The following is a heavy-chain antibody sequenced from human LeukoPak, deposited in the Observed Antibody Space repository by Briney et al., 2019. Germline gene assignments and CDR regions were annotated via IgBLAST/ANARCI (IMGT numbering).Heavy chain of an antibody. D-gene: IGHD2-15*01. J-gene: IGHJ4*02. CDR3: ARIRRVCSGGRCYRHFDY. CDR2: IIWNGGST. Sequence: GGSLRLSCAASGFTFDDYGMSWVRQAPGKWLEWVSGIIWNGGSTGYADSVKGRFTISRDNAKNSLYLQMNSLRAEDTALYYCARIRRVCSGGRCYRHFDYWGQGTLVTVSS. CDR1: GFTFDDYG. V-gene: IGHV3-20*04.